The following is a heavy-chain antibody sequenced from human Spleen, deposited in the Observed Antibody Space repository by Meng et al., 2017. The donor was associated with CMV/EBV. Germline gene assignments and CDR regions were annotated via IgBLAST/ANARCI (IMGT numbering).Heavy chain of an antibody. CDR3: AREGYAEAFDY. Sequence: QGRPLQGGAGLLKPSEPLSLTFAVYGGSFSGYYWSWIRQPPGKGLEWIGEINHSGSTNYNPSLKSRVTISVDTSKNQFSLKLSSVTAADTAVYYCAREGYAEAFDYWGQGTLVTVS. CDR2: INHSGST. V-gene: IGHV4-34*01. J-gene: IGHJ4*02. CDR1: GGSFSGYY. D-gene: IGHD5-18*01.